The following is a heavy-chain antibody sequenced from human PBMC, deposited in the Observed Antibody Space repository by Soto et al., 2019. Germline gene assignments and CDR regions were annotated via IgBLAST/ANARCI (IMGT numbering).Heavy chain of an antibody. CDR1: GFTFSDYY. V-gene: IGHV3-11*01. J-gene: IGHJ4*02. Sequence: GVSLRLSCAASGFTFSDYYMSWIRHAQGKGLEWVSYISSSGSTIYYADSVKGRFTISRDNAKNSLYLQMNSLRAEDTAVFYCARDGNYYYDSSGYLDYWGQGTLVTV. D-gene: IGHD3-22*01. CDR3: ARDGNYYYDSSGYLDY. CDR2: ISSSGSTI.